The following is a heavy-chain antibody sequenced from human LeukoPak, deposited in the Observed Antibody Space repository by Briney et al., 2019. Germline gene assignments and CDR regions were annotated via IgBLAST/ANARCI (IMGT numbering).Heavy chain of an antibody. CDR3: ARNRFEWKWLSPVGD. V-gene: IGHV3-66*02. CDR2: IYSGGST. J-gene: IGHJ4*02. Sequence: GGSLRLSCAASGFTFSSFAMSWVRQAPGKGLEWVSVIYSGGSTYYADSVKGRFTISRDNSKDTLYLQMNSLRPEDTAVYFCARNRFEWKWLSPVGDWGQGTLVTVSS. CDR1: GFTFSSFA. D-gene: IGHD3-22*01.